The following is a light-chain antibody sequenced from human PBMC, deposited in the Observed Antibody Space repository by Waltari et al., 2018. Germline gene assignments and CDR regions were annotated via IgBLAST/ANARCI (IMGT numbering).Light chain of an antibody. V-gene: IGKV1-12*01. CDR2: AAS. CDR3: QQSNTFPLT. CDR1: EDVSTW. J-gene: IGKJ4*01. Sequence: DIQMTQSPSSVSASVGDRVTITCGASEDVSTWLAWYQQKPGKVPQLLIFAASVLRTGVASRFTGSGSGTDFTLTISSLEPEDFATYYCQQSNTFPLTFGGGTKVEIK.